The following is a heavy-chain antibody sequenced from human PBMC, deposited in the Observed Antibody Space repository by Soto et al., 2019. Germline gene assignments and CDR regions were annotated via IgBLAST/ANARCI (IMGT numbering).Heavy chain of an antibody. CDR2: IKSKTDGGTT. CDR3: TTEGTYYYDSSGYYPPGY. V-gene: IGHV3-15*01. D-gene: IGHD3-22*01. Sequence: LRLSCAASGFTFSNAWMSWVRQAPGKGLEWVGRIKSKTDGGTTDYAAPVKGRFTISRDDSKNTLYLQMNSLKTEDTAVYYCTTEGTYYYDSSGYYPPGYWGQGTLVTVSS. CDR1: GFTFSNAW. J-gene: IGHJ4*02.